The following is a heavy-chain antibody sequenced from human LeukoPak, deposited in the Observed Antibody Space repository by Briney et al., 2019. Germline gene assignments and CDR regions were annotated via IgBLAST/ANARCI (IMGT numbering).Heavy chain of an antibody. Sequence: TLSLTCTVSGGSISSYYWSWIRQPPGKGLEWIGYIYYSGSTNYSPSLKSRVTISVDTSKNQFSLKLSSVTAADTAVYYCARGRAAAALYYFDYWGQGTLVTVSS. J-gene: IGHJ4*02. CDR2: IYYSGST. CDR1: GGSISSYY. CDR3: ARGRAAAALYYFDY. V-gene: IGHV4-59*01. D-gene: IGHD6-13*01.